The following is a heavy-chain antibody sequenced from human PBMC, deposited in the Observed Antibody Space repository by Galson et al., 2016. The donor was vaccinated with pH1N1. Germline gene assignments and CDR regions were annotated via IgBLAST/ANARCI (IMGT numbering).Heavy chain of an antibody. J-gene: IGHJ6*02. D-gene: IGHD6-25*01. V-gene: IGHV3-23*01. CDR1: GLIFNSYA. CDR2: ISGSGGGT. CDR3: ARAGRLLGPYHHYAMDV. Sequence: SLRLSCAASGLIFNSYAMTWVRQAPGKGLEWVSVISGSGGGTYYADSVKGRFSISRDNSKNTLFLQMNSLRAEDTAVYSCARAGRLLGPYHHYAMDVWGQGTTVTVSS.